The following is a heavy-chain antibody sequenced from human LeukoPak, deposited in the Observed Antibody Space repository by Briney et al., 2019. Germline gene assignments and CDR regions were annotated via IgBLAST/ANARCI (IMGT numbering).Heavy chain of an antibody. CDR1: GFTFSSYW. D-gene: IGHD6-19*01. V-gene: IGHV3-74*01. CDR3: ARGSSGRGGYFDY. Sequence: GGSLRLSCAASGFTFSSYWMHWVRQAPGRGLVWVSRINTDGRSTNYADSVKGRFIISRDNSKNMLYLQMNSLRAEDTAVYYCARGSSGRGGYFDYWGQGTLVTVSS. J-gene: IGHJ4*02. CDR2: INTDGRST.